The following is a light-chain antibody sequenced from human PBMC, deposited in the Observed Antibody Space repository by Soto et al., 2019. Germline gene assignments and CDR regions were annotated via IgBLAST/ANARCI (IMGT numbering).Light chain of an antibody. Sequence: QPVLTQSPSASASLGASVKLTCTLSSGHSSYSIAWHQQQPDKGPRYLMTVNSDDSHNKGDGIPDRSSSSSSGAERYLTISSLQSVYEPNYYCQTCDTRIQVFRGGTKVTVL. CDR1: SGHSSYS. J-gene: IGLJ2*01. CDR3: QTCDTRIQV. V-gene: IGLV4-69*01. CDR2: VNSDDSH.